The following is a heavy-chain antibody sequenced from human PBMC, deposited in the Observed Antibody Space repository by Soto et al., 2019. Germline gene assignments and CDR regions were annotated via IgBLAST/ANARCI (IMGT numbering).Heavy chain of an antibody. CDR2: INAGNGNT. J-gene: IGHJ3*02. Sequence: ASVKVSCKTSGYTFTTYPMHWVRQAPGQRLEWMGWINAGNGNTKYSQKFQGRVTITRDTSASTAYMELSSLRSEDTAVYYCARGLTMVRGLILDAFDMRGQRTTDTVSS. CDR3: ARGLTMVRGLILDAFDM. CDR1: GYTFTTYP. D-gene: IGHD3-10*01. V-gene: IGHV1-3*01.